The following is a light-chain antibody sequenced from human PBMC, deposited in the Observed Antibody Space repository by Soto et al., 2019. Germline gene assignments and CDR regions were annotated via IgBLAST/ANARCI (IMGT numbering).Light chain of an antibody. Sequence: QSVLTQPPSASGTPGQRVTISCSGSSSNIGGNTVNWYQQLPGTAPKLLIYGNDQRPPGVPDRFSGSKSGTSASLAISGLQSEDEADYYCAAWDDSLNAFVFGTGTKVTVL. J-gene: IGLJ1*01. V-gene: IGLV1-44*01. CDR2: GND. CDR1: SSNIGGNT. CDR3: AAWDDSLNAFV.